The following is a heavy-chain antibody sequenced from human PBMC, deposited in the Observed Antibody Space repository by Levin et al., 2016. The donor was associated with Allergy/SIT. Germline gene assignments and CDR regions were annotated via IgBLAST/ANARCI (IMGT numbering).Heavy chain of an antibody. J-gene: IGHJ4*02. D-gene: IGHD4-17*01. CDR1: GFTFTDFA. CDR2: IWSDGSNK. CDR3: ARDKGVTSLDH. V-gene: IGHV3-33*08. Sequence: GESLKISCAASGFTFTDFAFHWVRQAPGKGLEWLAMIWSDGSNKYYTDSVKGRFTVSRDNSENTLYLQMNSLRAEDTAVYYCARDKGVTSLDHWGQGTLVTVSS.